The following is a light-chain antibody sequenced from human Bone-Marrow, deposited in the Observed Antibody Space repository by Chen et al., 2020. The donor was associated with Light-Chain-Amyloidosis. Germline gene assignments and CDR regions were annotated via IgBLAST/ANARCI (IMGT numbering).Light chain of an antibody. CDR2: AAS. CDR1: QGISSY. J-gene: IGKJ4*01. V-gene: IGKV1-9*01. CDR3: QHLNTYTH. Sequence: DIQLTQSPSFLSASVGDRVTITCRASQGISSYLAWYQQKPGKAPKLLIYAASTLQSGVPSRFSGSGSGTEFTLTISSLQPEDFATYYGQHLNTYTHVGGGTKVEIK.